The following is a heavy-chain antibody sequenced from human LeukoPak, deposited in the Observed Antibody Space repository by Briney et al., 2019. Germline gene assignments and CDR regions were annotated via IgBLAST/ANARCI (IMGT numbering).Heavy chain of an antibody. J-gene: IGHJ3*01. D-gene: IGHD1-1*01. Sequence: GGSLRLSCAASGFTFSSYSMNWVRQAPGKGLEWVSSISSSSSYIYYADSVKGRFTISRDNAKNSLYLQMNSLRAEDTAVYYCARDKTIDDRAFDVWGQGTMVMVSS. CDR2: ISSSSSYI. CDR3: ARDKTIDDRAFDV. CDR1: GFTFSSYS. V-gene: IGHV3-21*01.